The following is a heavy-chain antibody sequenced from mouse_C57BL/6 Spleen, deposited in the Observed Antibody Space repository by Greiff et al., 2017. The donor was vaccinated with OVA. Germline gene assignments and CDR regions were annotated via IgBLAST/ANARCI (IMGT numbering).Heavy chain of an antibody. D-gene: IGHD1-1*01. CDR3: AREDYYGSNSYFDV. V-gene: IGHV1-82*01. CDR2: IYPGDGDT. Sequence: QVQLQQSGPELVKPGASVKISCKASGYAFSSSWMNWVKQRPGKGLEWLGRIYPGDGDTNYNGKFKGKATLTADKSSSTAYMQLSSLTSEDSAVYFCAREDYYGSNSYFDVWGTGTTVTVSS. CDR1: GYAFSSSW. J-gene: IGHJ1*03.